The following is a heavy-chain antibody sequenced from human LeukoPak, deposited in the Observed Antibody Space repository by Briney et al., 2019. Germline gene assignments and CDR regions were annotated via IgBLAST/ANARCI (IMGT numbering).Heavy chain of an antibody. J-gene: IGHJ4*02. D-gene: IGHD6-13*01. CDR3: AKDSKVAAAGYFFDY. CDR2: IATDGRDK. Sequence: PGGSLRLSCVASGFTFSSYAMNWVRQAPGKGLEWVAVIATDGRDKKYADSVKGRFTISRDNSKNTLYLEMNSLRPEDTAVYHCAKDSKVAAAGYFFDYWGQGTLVTVSS. CDR1: GFTFSSYA. V-gene: IGHV3-30*18.